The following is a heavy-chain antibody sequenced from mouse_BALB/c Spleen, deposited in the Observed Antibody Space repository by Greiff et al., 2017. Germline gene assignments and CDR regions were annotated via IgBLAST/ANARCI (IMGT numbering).Heavy chain of an antibody. D-gene: IGHD2-5*01. CDR1: GFTFSSYA. CDR3: ARGEYRNYEYYIDY. CDR2: ISSGGST. V-gene: IGHV5-6-5*01. Sequence: EVHLVESGGGLVKPGGSLKLSCAASGFTFSSYAMSWVRQTPEKRLEWVASISSGGSTYYPDSVKGRFTISRDNARNILYLQMSSLRSEDTAMYYCARGEYRNYEYYIDYRGEGATLTVSS. J-gene: IGHJ2*01.